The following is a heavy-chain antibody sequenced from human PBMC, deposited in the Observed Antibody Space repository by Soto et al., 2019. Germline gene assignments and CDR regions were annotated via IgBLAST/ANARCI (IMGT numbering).Heavy chain of an antibody. Sequence: QVQLVESGGGVVQPGRSLRLSCAASGFTFSSYGMHWVRQAPGKGLEWVAVIWYDGSNKYYADSVKGRFTISRDNSKKTLYLQMNSLRAEDTAVYYCAREDSAYDAFDIWGQGTMVTVSS. CDR1: GFTFSSYG. J-gene: IGHJ3*02. D-gene: IGHD3-10*01. CDR3: AREDSAYDAFDI. CDR2: IWYDGSNK. V-gene: IGHV3-33*01.